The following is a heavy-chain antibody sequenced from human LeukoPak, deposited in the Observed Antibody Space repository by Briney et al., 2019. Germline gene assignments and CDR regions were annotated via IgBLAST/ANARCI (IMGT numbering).Heavy chain of an antibody. CDR3: ARDGGSYSLDY. D-gene: IGHD1-26*01. Sequence: SQTLSLTCTVSGGSNSGSTYYWGWIRQPAGKGLEWIGRIYASGSTSYNPSLKSRATISVDTSKNQFSLKLSSVTAADTAIYYCARDGGSYSLDYWGRGTLVTVSS. CDR1: GGSNSGSTYY. CDR2: IYASGST. J-gene: IGHJ4*02. V-gene: IGHV4-61*02.